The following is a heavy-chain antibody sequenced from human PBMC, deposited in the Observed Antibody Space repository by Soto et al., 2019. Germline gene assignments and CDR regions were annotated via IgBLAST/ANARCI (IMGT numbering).Heavy chain of an antibody. V-gene: IGHV3-53*04. Sequence: EVQLVESGGGLVQPGGSLRLSCAASGFTVSSNYMSWVRQAPGKGLEWVSVIYSGGSTDYADSVKGRCTISRHNSKNTLKLQMNSLRAEDTAGDYCAGVGRSQPHPKDWGQLTLVTVA. CDR2: IYSGGST. J-gene: IGHJ4*02. CDR1: GFTVSSNY. D-gene: IGHD3-3*01. CDR3: AGVGRSQPHPKD.